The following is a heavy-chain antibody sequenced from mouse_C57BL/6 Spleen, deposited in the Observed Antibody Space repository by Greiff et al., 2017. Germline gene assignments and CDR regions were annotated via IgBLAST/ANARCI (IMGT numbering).Heavy chain of an antibody. CDR3: AREGGRRYFDV. Sequence: VQLKQSVAELVRPGASVKLSCTASGFNIKNTYMHWVKQRPEQGLEWIGRIDPASGNTKYAPKFKGKATITADTSSNTAYLQLSRLTSADAAIDYCAREGGRRYFDVWGTGTTVTVSS. CDR1: GFNIKNTY. J-gene: IGHJ1*03. CDR2: IDPASGNT. V-gene: IGHV14-3*01.